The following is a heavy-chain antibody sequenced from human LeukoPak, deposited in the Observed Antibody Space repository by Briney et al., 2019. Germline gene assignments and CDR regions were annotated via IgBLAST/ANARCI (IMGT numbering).Heavy chain of an antibody. CDR1: AYTVTGYY. V-gene: IGHV1-2*02. Sequence: VASVTVSCKASAYTVTGYYMHWVRQAPGQGLEWMGWINPNSGGTNYAQKFQGRVTMTRDTSIRTAYMELSRLRSDDTAVYYCARAGLYSGSYGYWGQGTLVTVSS. J-gene: IGHJ4*02. D-gene: IGHD1-26*01. CDR3: ARAGLYSGSYGY. CDR2: INPNSGGT.